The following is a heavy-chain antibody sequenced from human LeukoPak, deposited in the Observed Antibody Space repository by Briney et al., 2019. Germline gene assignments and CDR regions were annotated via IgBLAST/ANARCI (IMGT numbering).Heavy chain of an antibody. Sequence: GRSLRLSCAASGFTFSSYAMHWVRQAPGKGLEWVAVISYDGSNKYYADSVKGRFTISRDNSKNTLYLQMNSLRAEDTAVYYCTTVTGCSGGSCYPYYYYGMDVWGQGTTVTVSS. CDR1: GFTFSSYA. D-gene: IGHD2-15*01. CDR3: TTVTGCSGGSCYPYYYYGMDV. V-gene: IGHV3-30-3*01. CDR2: ISYDGSNK. J-gene: IGHJ6*02.